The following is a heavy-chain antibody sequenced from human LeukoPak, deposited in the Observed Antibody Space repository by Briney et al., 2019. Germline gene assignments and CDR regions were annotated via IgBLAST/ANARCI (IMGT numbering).Heavy chain of an antibody. V-gene: IGHV3-21*01. CDR2: ITSGGDYT. J-gene: IGHJ4*02. D-gene: IGHD3-3*01. Sequence: PGGSLRLSCAASGFTFNTFNMNWLRQAPGKGLEWVSSITSGGDYTYYADSVKGRFTTSRDNAKKSLYLQMDSLRAEDSAVYYCASGYLDDFWSGHFWGQGTQVTVSS. CDR1: GFTFNTFN. CDR3: ASGYLDDFWSGHF.